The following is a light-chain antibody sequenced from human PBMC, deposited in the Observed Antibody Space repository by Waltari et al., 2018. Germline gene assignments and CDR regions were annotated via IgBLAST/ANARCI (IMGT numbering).Light chain of an antibody. CDR2: DVS. CDR3: SSYTSSSTLRV. Sequence: QSALTQPASVSGSPGQSLTIPCTGTSSDVGGYHYVSWYQQHPGKAPKLMIYDVSNRPSGVSNRFSGSKSGNTASLTISGLQAEDEADYYCSSYTSSSTLRVFGGGTKLTVL. J-gene: IGLJ2*01. V-gene: IGLV2-14*03. CDR1: SSDVGGYHY.